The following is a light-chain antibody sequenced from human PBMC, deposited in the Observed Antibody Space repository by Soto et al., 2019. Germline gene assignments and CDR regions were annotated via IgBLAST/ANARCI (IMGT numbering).Light chain of an antibody. CDR1: QSISSY. V-gene: IGKV1-33*01. J-gene: IGKJ5*01. CDR2: DAS. CDR3: QQFHNFPLT. Sequence: DIHMTQSPSPPSAPLWAIVTLPFRASQSISSYLNWYQQKPGKAPKLLIYDASNLDTGVPSRFSGSGSGTDFTFTISSLQPEDIATYYCQQFHNFPLTFGQGTRLEIK.